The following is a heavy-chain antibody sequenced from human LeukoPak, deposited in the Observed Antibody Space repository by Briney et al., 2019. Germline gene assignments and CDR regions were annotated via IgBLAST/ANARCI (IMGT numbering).Heavy chain of an antibody. V-gene: IGHV1-18*01. J-gene: IGHJ4*02. D-gene: IGHD3-22*01. Sequence: ASVKVSCKASGYTFTSYGISWVRQAPGQGLECMGWISAYNGNTNYAQKLQGRVTMTTDTSTSTAYMELRSLRSDDTAVYYCARESVDYYDTQRYYFDYWGQGTLVTVSS. CDR3: ARESVDYYDTQRYYFDY. CDR1: GYTFTSYG. CDR2: ISAYNGNT.